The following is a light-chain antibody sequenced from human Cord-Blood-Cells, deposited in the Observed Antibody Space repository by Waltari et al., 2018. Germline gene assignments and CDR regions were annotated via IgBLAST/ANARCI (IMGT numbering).Light chain of an antibody. CDR1: ALPKQY. V-gene: IGLV3-25*03. CDR3: QSADSSGTYV. Sequence: SYELTQPPSVSVSPGQTARITCSGDALPKQYAYWYQQKPGQAPVLGIYKDSERPSGFPERFSGSSAWTTVTLTISGVQAEDEADYYCQSADSSGTYVFGTGTKVTVL. J-gene: IGLJ1*01. CDR2: KDS.